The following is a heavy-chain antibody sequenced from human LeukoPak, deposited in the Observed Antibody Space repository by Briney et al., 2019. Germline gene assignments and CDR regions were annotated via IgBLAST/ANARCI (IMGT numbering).Heavy chain of an antibody. D-gene: IGHD5-24*01. CDR3: AKDQGVEMATIPGY. J-gene: IGHJ4*02. Sequence: PGRSLRLSCAASGFTFSRYGMHWVRQAPGKGLEWVAVISYDGSNRDYVASVKGRFTISRDNSRNTLFLQMNSLRGEDTAVYYCAKDQGVEMATIPGYWGQGSLVTVSS. CDR1: GFTFSRYG. CDR2: ISYDGSNR. V-gene: IGHV3-30*18.